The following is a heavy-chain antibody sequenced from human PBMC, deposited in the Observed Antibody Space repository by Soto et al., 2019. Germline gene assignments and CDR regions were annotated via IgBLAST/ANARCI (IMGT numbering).Heavy chain of an antibody. V-gene: IGHV1-2*02. D-gene: IGHD3-3*01. CDR1: GYSFTGYY. Sequence: AASVKVSCKASGYSFTGYYIHWVRQAPGQGLEWMGWINPNSGGANYAQKFQGRVTMTRDTSTTTAYMELSRLRSNDTAVFYCARSSALTISGVGGMDVWGQGATVTVSS. CDR3: ARSSALTISGVGGMDV. J-gene: IGHJ6*02. CDR2: INPNSGGA.